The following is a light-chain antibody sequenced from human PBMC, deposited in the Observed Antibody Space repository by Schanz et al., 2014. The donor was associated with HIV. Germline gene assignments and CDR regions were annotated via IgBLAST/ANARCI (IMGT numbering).Light chain of an antibody. CDR3: QQSFTTPSIT. CDR1: QNITDH. V-gene: IGKV1-39*01. Sequence: DIQMTQSPSSLSASVGDRVTITCRASQNITDHLTWYQQKTGRPPKLLIYAATVLHPGVPSRFSGSGSGTDFTLTITNLQPEDFALYFCQQSFTTPSITFGQGTRLEIK. CDR2: AAT. J-gene: IGKJ5*01.